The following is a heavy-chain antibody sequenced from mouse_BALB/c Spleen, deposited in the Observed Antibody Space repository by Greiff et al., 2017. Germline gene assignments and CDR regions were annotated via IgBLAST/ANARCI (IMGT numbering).Heavy chain of an antibody. CDR1: GFAFSSYD. CDR3: ARLRYPDY. V-gene: IGHV5-12-1*01. Sequence: EVQRVESGGGLVKPGGSLKLSCAASGFAFSSYDMSWVRQTPEKRLEWVAYISSGGGSTYYPDTVKGRFTISRDNAKNTLYLQMSSLKSEDTAMYYCARLRYPDYWGQGTTLTVSS. J-gene: IGHJ2*01. D-gene: IGHD5-1-1*01. CDR2: ISSGGGST.